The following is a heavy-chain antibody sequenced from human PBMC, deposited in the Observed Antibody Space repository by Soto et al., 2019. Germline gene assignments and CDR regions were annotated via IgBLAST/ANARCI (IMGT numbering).Heavy chain of an antibody. Sequence: GGSLRLSCAASGFTFSSYGMHWVRQAPGKGLEWVAVISYDGSNKYYADSVKGRFTISRDNSKNTLYLQMNSLRAEDTAVYYCANSSPIYCSGGSCYPNFDYWGQGTLVTVSS. J-gene: IGHJ4*02. CDR3: ANSSPIYCSGGSCYPNFDY. CDR2: ISYDGSNK. V-gene: IGHV3-30*18. CDR1: GFTFSSYG. D-gene: IGHD2-15*01.